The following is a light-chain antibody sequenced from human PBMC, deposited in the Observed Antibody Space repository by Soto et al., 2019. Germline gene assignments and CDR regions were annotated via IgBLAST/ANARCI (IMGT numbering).Light chain of an antibody. V-gene: IGKV3-20*01. CDR1: QSVSSSY. Sequence: EIVLTQSPGTLSLSPGERATLSCRASQSVSSSYLAWYQQKPGQAPRLLIYGASNRATGIPARFSGSGSGTDFTLTISILEPEDFAVYYCQQYGSSPLTFGQGTKVEIK. J-gene: IGKJ1*01. CDR3: QQYGSSPLT. CDR2: GAS.